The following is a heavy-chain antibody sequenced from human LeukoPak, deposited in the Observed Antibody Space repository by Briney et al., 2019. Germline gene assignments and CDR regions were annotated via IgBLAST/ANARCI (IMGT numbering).Heavy chain of an antibody. CDR3: AKTGDSSGWYVSYYYYGMDV. D-gene: IGHD6-19*01. CDR1: GFTFSSYA. Sequence: GRSLRLSCAASGFTFSSYAMSWVRQAPGKGLEWVSAISGSGGSTYYADSVKGRFTISRDNSKNTLYLQMNSLRAEDTAVYYCAKTGDSSGWYVSYYYYGMDVWGQGTTVTVSS. V-gene: IGHV3-23*01. CDR2: ISGSGGST. J-gene: IGHJ6*02.